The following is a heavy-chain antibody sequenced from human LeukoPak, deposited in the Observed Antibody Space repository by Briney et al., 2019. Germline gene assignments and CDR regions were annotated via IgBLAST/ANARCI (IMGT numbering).Heavy chain of an antibody. CDR1: GYTFTSYG. CDR2: ISAYNGNT. CDR3: ARVFSGWELLEYYFDY. J-gene: IGHJ4*02. D-gene: IGHD1-26*01. V-gene: IGHV1-18*01. Sequence: VASVKVSCKASGYTFTSYGISWVRQAPGQGLEWMGWISAYNGNTNYAQKLQGRVTMTTDTSTSTAYMELRSLRSDDTAVYYCARVFSGWELLEYYFDYWGQGTLVTVSS.